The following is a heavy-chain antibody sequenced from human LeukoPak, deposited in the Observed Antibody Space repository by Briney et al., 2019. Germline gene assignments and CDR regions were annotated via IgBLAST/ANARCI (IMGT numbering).Heavy chain of an antibody. V-gene: IGHV3-11*01. CDR3: ARGGFGETYYYDSSGPEDY. J-gene: IGHJ4*02. D-gene: IGHD3-22*01. CDR2: ISSSGSAI. Sequence: PGGSLRLSCAASGFTFSDYYMSWIRQAPGKGLEWVSYISSSGSAIYYADSVKGRFTISRDNAKNSLYLQMNSLRAEDTAVYYCARGGFGETYYYDSSGPEDYWGQGTLVTVSS. CDR1: GFTFSDYY.